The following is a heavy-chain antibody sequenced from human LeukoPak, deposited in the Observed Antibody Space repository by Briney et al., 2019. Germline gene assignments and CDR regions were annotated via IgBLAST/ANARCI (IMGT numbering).Heavy chain of an antibody. Sequence: GASVKVSCKASGYTFTSYGISWVRQAPGQGLEWMGWISAYNGNTNYAQKLQGRVTMTTDTSTSTAYMELRSLRSDDTAVYYCARVSSIAAAGTPPFLRYYYYYMDVWGKGTTVTVSS. V-gene: IGHV1-18*01. CDR1: GYTFTSYG. CDR2: ISAYNGNT. CDR3: ARVSSIAAAGTPPFLRYYYYYMDV. D-gene: IGHD6-13*01. J-gene: IGHJ6*03.